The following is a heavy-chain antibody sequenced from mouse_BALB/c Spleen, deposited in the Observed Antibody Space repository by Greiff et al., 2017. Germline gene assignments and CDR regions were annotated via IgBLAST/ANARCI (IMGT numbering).Heavy chain of an antibody. J-gene: IGHJ1*01. CDR1: GFTFSSFG. CDR2: ISSGSSTI. V-gene: IGHV5-17*02. CDR3: ARGGFGWYFDV. Sequence: EVQVVESGGGLVQPGGSRKLSCAASGFTFSSFGMHWVRQAPEKGLEWVAYISSGSSTIYYADTVKGRFTISRDNPKNTLFLQMTSLRSEDTAMYYCARGGFGWYFDVWGAGTTVTVSS.